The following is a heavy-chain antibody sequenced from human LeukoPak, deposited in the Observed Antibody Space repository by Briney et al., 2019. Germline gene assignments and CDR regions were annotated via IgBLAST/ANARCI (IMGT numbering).Heavy chain of an antibody. CDR3: ARVRYRLAETYIDY. D-gene: IGHD3-16*01. V-gene: IGHV1-2*02. Sequence: GASVKVSCKASGYTFTGYYMHWVRQAPGQGLEWMGWINPNGGGTNYAQKFQGRVTMTRDTSIRTAYMELSRLRSDDTAVYYCARVRYRLAETYIDYWGQGTLVTVSS. CDR1: GYTFTGYY. J-gene: IGHJ4*02. CDR2: INPNGGGT.